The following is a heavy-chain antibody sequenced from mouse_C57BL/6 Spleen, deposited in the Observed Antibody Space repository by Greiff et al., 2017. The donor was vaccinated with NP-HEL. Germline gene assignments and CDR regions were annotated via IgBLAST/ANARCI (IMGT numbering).Heavy chain of an antibody. V-gene: IGHV1-53*01. CDR3: ARARGPHWYFDV. Sequence: VQLQQSGTELVKPGASVKLSCKASGYTFTSYWMHWVKQRPGQGLEWIGNINPSNGGTNYNEKFKSKATLTVDKSSSTAYMQLSSLTSEDSAVYYVARARGPHWYFDVWSTGTTVTVSS. J-gene: IGHJ1*03. CDR2: INPSNGGT. CDR1: GYTFTSYW.